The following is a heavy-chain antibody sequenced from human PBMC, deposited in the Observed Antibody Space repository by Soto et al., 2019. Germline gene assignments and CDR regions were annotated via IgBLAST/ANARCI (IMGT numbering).Heavy chain of an antibody. CDR2: IYKSTTT. D-gene: IGHD2-15*01. V-gene: IGHV4-30-4*01. CDR3: ARGRYCLTDRGFPNWYDS. J-gene: IGHJ5*01. Sequence: PSETLSLTCSVSADSITTVDYFWSWIRQPPGQSLEYIGYIYKSTTTYYNPSFESRVAISLDTSKSQFSLNVTSVTAADTAVYFCARGRYCLTDRGFPNWYDSGGQGTLVNVSS. CDR1: ADSITTVDYF.